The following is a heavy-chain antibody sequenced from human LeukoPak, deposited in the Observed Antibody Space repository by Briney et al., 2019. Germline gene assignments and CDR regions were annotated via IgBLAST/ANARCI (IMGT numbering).Heavy chain of an antibody. CDR1: GFTFSSAA. J-gene: IGHJ4*02. V-gene: IGHV3-73*01. Sequence: GGSLRLSCAAAGFTFSSAAMHWVRQASGEGMEWVGRIRSKDNNYATAYAASVQGRFTISRDDSQNAAYLQMNSLKTEDTAVYYCTRLSDGLGYDYEGFDYWGQGTLVTVSS. CDR3: TRLSDGLGYDYEGFDY. D-gene: IGHD3-22*01. CDR2: IRSKDNNYAT.